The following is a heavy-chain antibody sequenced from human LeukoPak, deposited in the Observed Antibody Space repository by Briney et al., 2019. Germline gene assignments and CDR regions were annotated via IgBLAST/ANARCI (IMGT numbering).Heavy chain of an antibody. D-gene: IGHD3-10*01. J-gene: IGHJ6*02. Sequence: PSETLSLTCTVSGGSISSGDYYWSWIRQPPGKGLEWIGYIYYSGSTYYNPSLKSRDTISVDTSKNQFSLKLSSVTAADTAVYYCARMVRGVIDYYGMDVWGQGTTVTVSS. CDR3: ARMVRGVIDYYGMDV. CDR2: IYYSGST. V-gene: IGHV4-30-4*01. CDR1: GGSISSGDYY.